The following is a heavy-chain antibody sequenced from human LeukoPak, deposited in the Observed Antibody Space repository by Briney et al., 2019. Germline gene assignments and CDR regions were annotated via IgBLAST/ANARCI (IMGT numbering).Heavy chain of an antibody. Sequence: NXXQDGSEKYYVDSVKARFTISRDNAKNSLYLQMNSLRAEDTAVYYCARTYYDILTGPEYYFDYWGQGTLVTVSS. V-gene: IGHV3-7*04. D-gene: IGHD3-9*01. J-gene: IGHJ4*02. CDR2: XXQDGSEK. CDR3: ARTYYDILTGPEYYFDY.